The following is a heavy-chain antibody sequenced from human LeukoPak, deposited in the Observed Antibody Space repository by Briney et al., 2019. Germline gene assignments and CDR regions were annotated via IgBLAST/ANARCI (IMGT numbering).Heavy chain of an antibody. CDR3: ARGRRGWFDP. CDR2: IYHSGST. Sequence: SETLSLTCTVSGYSISSGYYWGWIRQPPGNGLEWIGSIYHSGSTYYNPSLKSRVTISVDTSKNQFSLKLSSVTAADTAVYYCARGRRGWFDPWGQGTLVTVSS. D-gene: IGHD3-16*01. J-gene: IGHJ5*02. V-gene: IGHV4-38-2*02. CDR1: GYSISSGYY.